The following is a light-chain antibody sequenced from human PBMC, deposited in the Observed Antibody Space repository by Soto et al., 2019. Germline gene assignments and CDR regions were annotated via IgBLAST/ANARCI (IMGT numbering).Light chain of an antibody. V-gene: IGKV3D-15*01. CDR2: GAS. Sequence: EIQMTQSPASLSVSTGERATISCRASQSVSSNLAWYQQKPGKAPRLLIYGASTMATGIPSRFSGSGSGTKFTLTISSLQSEDFAAYYCQNYNNWPLTFGGGTKVEIK. J-gene: IGKJ4*01. CDR1: QSVSSN. CDR3: QNYNNWPLT.